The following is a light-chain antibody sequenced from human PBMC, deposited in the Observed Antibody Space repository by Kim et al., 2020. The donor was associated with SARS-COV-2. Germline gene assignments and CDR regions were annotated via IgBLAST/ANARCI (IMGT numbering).Light chain of an antibody. V-gene: IGKV1-5*03. CDR3: QQYNVYPIT. J-gene: IGKJ5*01. Sequence: DIQMTQSPSTLSASVGDRVTITCRASQSIGTWLAWFQQKPGKAHNLLISKASILEGGVPSRFSGSGSGTEFTLTISSLEPADLATYYCQQYNVYPITFGQGTRLEIK. CDR2: KAS. CDR1: QSIGTW.